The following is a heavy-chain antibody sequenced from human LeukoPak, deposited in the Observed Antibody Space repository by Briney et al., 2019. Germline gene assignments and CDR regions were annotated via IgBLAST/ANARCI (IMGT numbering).Heavy chain of an antibody. J-gene: IGHJ6*02. V-gene: IGHV3-11*01. D-gene: IGHD4-17*01. Sequence: GGSLRLSCAASGFTFSDYYMSWIRQAPGKGLEWVSYISSSGSTIYYADSVKGRFTISRDNAKNSLYLQMNSLRAEDTAVYYCASGPSYGDIPHYYYYYGMDVWGQGTMVTVSS. CDR1: GFTFSDYY. CDR3: ASGPSYGDIPHYYYYYGMDV. CDR2: ISSSGSTI.